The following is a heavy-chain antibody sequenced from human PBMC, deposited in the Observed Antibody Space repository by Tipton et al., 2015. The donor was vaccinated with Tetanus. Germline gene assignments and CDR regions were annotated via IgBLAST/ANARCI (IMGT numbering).Heavy chain of an antibody. D-gene: IGHD2-21*02. Sequence: TLSLTCTLSGDSITRGPYYWSWIRQSPGKGLEWMGRVHKNGSTNYNPSLKSRLTMSLDSSKNQFSLRLASVTSADTAVYYCARDAGDSGYWGQGALVTVSS. CDR2: VHKNGST. V-gene: IGHV4-61*01. J-gene: IGHJ4*02. CDR3: ARDAGDSGY. CDR1: GDSITRGPYY.